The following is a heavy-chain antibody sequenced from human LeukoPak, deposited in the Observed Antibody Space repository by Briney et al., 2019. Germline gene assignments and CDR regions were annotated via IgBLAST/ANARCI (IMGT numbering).Heavy chain of an antibody. D-gene: IGHD1-14*01. CDR3: ARQEVTVNWFDP. J-gene: IGHJ5*02. CDR1: GGSISGSSYY. Sequence: PSETLSLTCTVSGGSISGSSYYWGWIRQPPGKGLEWIGSIYYSGSTYYNPSLKSRVTISVDTSKNQFSLKLSSVTAADTAVYYCARQEVTVNWFDPWGQGTLVTVSS. CDR2: IYYSGST. V-gene: IGHV4-39*01.